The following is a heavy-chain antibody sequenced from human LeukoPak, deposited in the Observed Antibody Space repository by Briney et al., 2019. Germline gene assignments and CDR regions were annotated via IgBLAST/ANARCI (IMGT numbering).Heavy chain of an antibody. Sequence: MPSETLSLTCAVYGGSFSGYYWSWIRQPPGKGLEWIGEINHSGSTNYNPSLKSRVTISVDTSKNQFSLKLSSVTAADTAVYYCARRTSGYDSSGSLDYWGQGTLVTVSS. J-gene: IGHJ4*02. D-gene: IGHD3-22*01. V-gene: IGHV4-34*01. CDR2: INHSGST. CDR3: ARRTSGYDSSGSLDY. CDR1: GGSFSGYY.